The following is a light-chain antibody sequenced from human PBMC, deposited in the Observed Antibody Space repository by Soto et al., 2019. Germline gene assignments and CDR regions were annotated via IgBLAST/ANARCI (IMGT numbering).Light chain of an antibody. V-gene: IGKV1-39*01. CDR3: QQSYNFLFT. CDR1: QSISRY. J-gene: IGKJ3*01. CDR2: GAT. Sequence: DIQMTQSPSSLSASVGDTVTITCRASQSISRYLNWYQQKPGKAPNLLIYGATSLQSGVPSRFSGSGSATDFTLTISSLQPEDFATYFCQQSYNFLFTFGPGTKGDI.